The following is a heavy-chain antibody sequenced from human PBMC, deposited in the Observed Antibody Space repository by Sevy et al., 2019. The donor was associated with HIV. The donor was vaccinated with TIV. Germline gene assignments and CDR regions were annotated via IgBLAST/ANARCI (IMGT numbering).Heavy chain of an antibody. CDR2: IKQDGSVT. V-gene: IGHV3-7*01. CDR1: GFSLNTYW. CDR3: VRAVAADGSF. Sequence: GGSLRLSCAASGFSLNTYWMSWVRQAPVKGLEWVANIKQDGSVTNYVDSVKGRFTISRDNARNFLFLQMNSLRAEDTARYYCVRAVAADGSFWGQGTLVTVSS. J-gene: IGHJ4*02. D-gene: IGHD6-13*01.